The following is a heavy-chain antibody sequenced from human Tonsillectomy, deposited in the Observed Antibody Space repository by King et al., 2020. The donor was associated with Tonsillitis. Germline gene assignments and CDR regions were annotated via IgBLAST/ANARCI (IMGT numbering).Heavy chain of an antibody. CDR1: VGSISSGGYY. J-gene: IGHJ4*02. V-gene: IGHV4-31*03. CDR3: AGGDSGYEAY. Sequence: VQLQESGPGLVKPSQTLSLTCTVSVGSISSGGYYWSWIRQHPGKGLDWIGYIYYFGTTYYNPSLKSRVTISVDTSKNQFSLKLSSVTAADTAVYYCAGGDSGYEAYWGQGTLVTVSS. CDR2: IYYFGTT. D-gene: IGHD5-12*01.